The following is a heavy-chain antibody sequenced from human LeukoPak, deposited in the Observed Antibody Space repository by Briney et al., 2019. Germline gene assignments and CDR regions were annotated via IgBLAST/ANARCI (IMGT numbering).Heavy chain of an antibody. D-gene: IGHD2-15*01. CDR3: AREAYCSGGSCYFDY. Sequence: SGGSLRLSCAASGFTFSSYSMNWVRQAPGKGLEWVSSISSSSSYIYYADSVKGRFTISRDNAKNSLYLQMNSLRAEDTAVYYCAREAYCSGGSCYFDYWGQGTLVTVSS. CDR1: GFTFSSYS. CDR2: ISSSSSYI. V-gene: IGHV3-21*01. J-gene: IGHJ4*02.